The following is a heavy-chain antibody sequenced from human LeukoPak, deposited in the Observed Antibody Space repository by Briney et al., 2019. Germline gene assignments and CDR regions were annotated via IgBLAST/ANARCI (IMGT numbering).Heavy chain of an antibody. J-gene: IGHJ6*03. CDR2: INTSGST. CDR3: ARESRYYYGSGSENYYYYMDV. D-gene: IGHD3-10*01. CDR1: GGSISSYY. Sequence: SETLSLTCTVSGGSISSYYWSWIRQPAGKGLEWIGRINTSGSTNYNPSLKSRVTMSVDTSKNQFSLKLSSVTAADTAVYYCARESRYYYGSGSENYYYYMDVWGKGTTVTVSS. V-gene: IGHV4-4*07.